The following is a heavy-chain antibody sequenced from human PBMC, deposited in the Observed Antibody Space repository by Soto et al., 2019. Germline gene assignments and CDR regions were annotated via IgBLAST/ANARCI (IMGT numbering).Heavy chain of an antibody. D-gene: IGHD3-16*01. V-gene: IGHV1-18*01. CDR3: AMVDVYVTPSPQDV. CDR1: GYSFTRYG. CDR2: INAYNGNT. J-gene: IGHJ6*02. Sequence: QVQLVQSGAEVKNPGASVKVSCKASGYSFTRYGIGWARQAPGKGLEWMGWINAYNGNTNYAQNLQGRPTLTTDTSTTTANMELRSLRSNDTAIYYCAMVDVYVTPSPQDVWGQGTTVTVSS.